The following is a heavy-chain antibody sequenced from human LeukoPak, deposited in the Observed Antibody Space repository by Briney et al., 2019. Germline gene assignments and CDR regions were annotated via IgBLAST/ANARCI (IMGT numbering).Heavy chain of an antibody. CDR1: GGSFSGYY. V-gene: IGHV4-34*01. D-gene: IGHD1-26*01. J-gene: IGHJ4*02. Sequence: SSETLSLTCAVYGGSFSGYYWSWIRQPPGKGLEWIGEINHSGSTNYNPSLKSRVTISVDTSKNQFSLNLTSVTAADTAAYYCARGRVGATISGFDYWGQGSLVTVSS. CDR3: ARGRVGATISGFDY. CDR2: INHSGST.